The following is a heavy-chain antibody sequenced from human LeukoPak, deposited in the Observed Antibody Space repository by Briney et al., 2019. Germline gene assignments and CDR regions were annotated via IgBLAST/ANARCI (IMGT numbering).Heavy chain of an antibody. D-gene: IGHD3-3*01. CDR2: IYYTGST. CDR3: AREGVHYYDFWSGLGYFDY. V-gene: IGHV4-39*02. CDR1: SGTISSSSYF. J-gene: IGHJ4*02. Sequence: SETLSLTCDVSSGTISSSSYFWGWIRQPPGNGLEWIGNIYYTGSTHYNPSLKSRLTISVDTSKNQFSLKLSSVTAADTAVYYCAREGVHYYDFWSGLGYFDYWGQGTLVTVSS.